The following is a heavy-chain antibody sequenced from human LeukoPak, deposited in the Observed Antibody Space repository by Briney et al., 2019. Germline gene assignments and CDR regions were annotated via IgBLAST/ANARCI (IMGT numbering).Heavy chain of an antibody. V-gene: IGHV1-69*06. Sequence: SVKVSCKASGGNLGNYAISWVRQAPGQGLEWMGSIVPIFGSTNFAQKFQDRLTIAADKATNTLYLELTNLRSDDTAVYYCAREPGGVRRYFDYWDQGTLVTVSS. D-gene: IGHD1-26*01. CDR3: AREPGGVRRYFDY. CDR1: GGNLGNYA. J-gene: IGHJ4*02. CDR2: IVPIFGST.